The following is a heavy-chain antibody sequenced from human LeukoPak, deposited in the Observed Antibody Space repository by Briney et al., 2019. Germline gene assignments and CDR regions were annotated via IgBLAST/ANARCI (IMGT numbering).Heavy chain of an antibody. CDR2: ISGSGSRR. CDR3: ARGEYGSGSYHIDY. D-gene: IGHD3-10*01. V-gene: IGHV3-48*03. Sequence: GGSLRLSCAASGFTFSSYEMTWVRQAPGMGLEWVSYISGSGSRRNYADSVKGRFTISRDNAKNSLYLQMNSLRAEDTAVYYCARGEYGSGSYHIDYWGQGTLVTVSS. CDR1: GFTFSSYE. J-gene: IGHJ4*02.